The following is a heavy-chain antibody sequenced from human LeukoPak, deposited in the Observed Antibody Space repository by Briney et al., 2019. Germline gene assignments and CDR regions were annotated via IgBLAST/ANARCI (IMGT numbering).Heavy chain of an antibody. CDR1: GYSISSGYY. Sequence: PSETLSLTCAVSGYSISSGYYWGWIRQPPGKGLEWIGSIYHSGSTYYNPSLKSRVTISVDTSKNQFSLKLSSVTAADTAVYYCARGGYYYDSSGPYYFDYWGQGTLVTVSS. J-gene: IGHJ4*02. CDR3: ARGGYYYDSSGPYYFDY. D-gene: IGHD3-22*01. V-gene: IGHV4-38-2*01. CDR2: IYHSGST.